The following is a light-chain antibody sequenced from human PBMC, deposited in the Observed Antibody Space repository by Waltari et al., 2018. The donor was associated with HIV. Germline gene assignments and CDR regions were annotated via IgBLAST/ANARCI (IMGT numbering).Light chain of an antibody. Sequence: QSALTQPASVSGSPGQSITMSCTGTSSDVGSYNLFSWDQQHPGKAPKLIIYEVNKRPPGITNRFSGFKSGNTASLTITGLQAEDEADYHCCSYAIGGTFVFGGGTKVTVL. CDR1: SSDVGSYNL. CDR3: CSYAIGGTFV. CDR2: EVN. J-gene: IGLJ2*01. V-gene: IGLV2-23*02.